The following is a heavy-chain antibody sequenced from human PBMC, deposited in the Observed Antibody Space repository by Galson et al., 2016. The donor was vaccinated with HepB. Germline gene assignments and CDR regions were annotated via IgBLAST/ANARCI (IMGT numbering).Heavy chain of an antibody. D-gene: IGHD2/OR15-2a*01. J-gene: IGHJ4*02. V-gene: IGHV4-4*02. CDR1: GVSITSNDW. CDR2: IFHSGRV. CDR3: AGQYWGGPRDY. Sequence: ETLSLTCAVSGVSITSNDWWSWVRQPPGQGLEWIGQIFHSGRVNYTPSLASRVTISIDTSNNHFSLRLTSVTGAYTARYYCAGQYWGGPRDYWGQGTLVTVSS.